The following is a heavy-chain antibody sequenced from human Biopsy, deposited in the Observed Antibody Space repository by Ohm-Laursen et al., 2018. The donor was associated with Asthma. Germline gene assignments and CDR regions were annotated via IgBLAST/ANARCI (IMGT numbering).Heavy chain of an antibody. CDR3: ARVVSYGDIYFGIDV. D-gene: IGHD4-17*01. CDR1: GGYTGSSDHH. J-gene: IGHJ6*02. V-gene: IGHV4-30-4*01. Sequence: TLSLTCIVSGGYTGSSDHHWAWIRQAPGKGLEWIGFVFWSGSTHYSRSLERRVSISIDTATNEFSMKLRSVTPADTAVYFCARVVSYGDIYFGIDVWGPGNTVVVS. CDR2: VFWSGST.